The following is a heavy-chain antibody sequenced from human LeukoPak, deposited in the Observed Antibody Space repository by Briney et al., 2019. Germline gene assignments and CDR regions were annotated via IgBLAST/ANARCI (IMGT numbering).Heavy chain of an antibody. J-gene: IGHJ4*02. Sequence: GGSLRLSCTASGFTFGDYAMSWFRQAPGKGLEWVGFIRSKAYGGTTEYAASVKGRFTISRDDSKSIAYLQMNSLKTEDTAVYYCTRDPSGIAAAGIIDYWGQGTLVTVSS. D-gene: IGHD6-13*01. CDR3: TRDPSGIAAAGIIDY. CDR2: IRSKAYGGTT. CDR1: GFTFGDYA. V-gene: IGHV3-49*03.